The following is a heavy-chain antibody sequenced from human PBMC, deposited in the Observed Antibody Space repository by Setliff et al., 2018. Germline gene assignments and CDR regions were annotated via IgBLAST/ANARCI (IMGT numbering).Heavy chain of an antibody. Sequence: SETLSLTCAVSGYSISNIYYWGWIRQPPGKGLEWIATIHHSGSTNYNPSLKSRATISVDTSKNQFPLKVSSVTAADTAVYYCGRVGNWNFFDFWGQGTLVTVSS. CDR3: GRVGNWNFFDF. CDR1: GYSISNIYY. V-gene: IGHV4-38-2*01. J-gene: IGHJ4*02. D-gene: IGHD1-1*01. CDR2: IHHSGST.